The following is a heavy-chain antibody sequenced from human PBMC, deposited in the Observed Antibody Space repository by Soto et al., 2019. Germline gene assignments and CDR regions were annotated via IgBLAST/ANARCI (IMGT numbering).Heavy chain of an antibody. CDR3: ARGEVIAARHYYYYGMDV. V-gene: IGHV1-18*04. CDR1: GYTFTSYG. D-gene: IGHD6-6*01. CDR2: ISAYNGNT. Sequence: VKVSCKASGYTFTSYGISWVRQAPGQGLEWMGWISAYNGNTNYAQKLQGRVTMTTDTSTSTAYMELRSLRSDDTAVYYCARGEVIAARHYYYYGMDVWGQGTTVTVSS. J-gene: IGHJ6*02.